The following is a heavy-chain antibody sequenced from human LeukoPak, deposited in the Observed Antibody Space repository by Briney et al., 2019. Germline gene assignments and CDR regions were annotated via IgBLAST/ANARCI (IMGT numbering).Heavy chain of an antibody. V-gene: IGHV3-9*01. CDR3: AEEPVAGTGGLFDY. J-gene: IGHJ4*02. CDR1: GFSFNEYA. Sequence: GGFLRLSCAASGFSFNEYAIHWVRQAPGKGLEWVAGISWNSASIGYADSVKGRFTISRDNSKNTLYLQMNSLRAEDTAVYYCAEEPVAGTGGLFDYWGQGTLVTVSS. CDR2: ISWNSASI. D-gene: IGHD6-19*01.